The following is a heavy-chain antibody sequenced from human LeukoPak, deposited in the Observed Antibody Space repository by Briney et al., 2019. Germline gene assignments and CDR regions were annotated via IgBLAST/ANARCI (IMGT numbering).Heavy chain of an antibody. D-gene: IGHD3-22*01. V-gene: IGHV4-34*01. CDR2: INHSGST. CDR3: AAHYYDSSGYYYDWLLDY. CDR1: GGSFSGYY. Sequence: PSETLSHTCAVYGGSFSGYYWSWIRQPPGKGLEWIGEINHSGSTNYNPSLKSRVTISVDTSKNQFSLKLSSVTAADTAVYYCAAHYYDSSGYYYDWLLDYWGQGTLVTVSS. J-gene: IGHJ4*02.